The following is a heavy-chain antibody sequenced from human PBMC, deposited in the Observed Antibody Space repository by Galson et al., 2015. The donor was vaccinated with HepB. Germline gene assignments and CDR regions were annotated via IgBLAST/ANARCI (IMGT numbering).Heavy chain of an antibody. Sequence: LRLSCAASGFTFSSYGMHWVRQAPGKGLEWVAVISYDGSNKYYADSVKGRFTISRDNSKSTLYLQMDNLRAEDTGVYYCAKEVNYGGNLPADYWGQGTLVTVSS. CDR3: AKEVNYGGNLPADY. J-gene: IGHJ4*02. D-gene: IGHD4-23*01. V-gene: IGHV3-30*18. CDR1: GFTFSSYG. CDR2: ISYDGSNK.